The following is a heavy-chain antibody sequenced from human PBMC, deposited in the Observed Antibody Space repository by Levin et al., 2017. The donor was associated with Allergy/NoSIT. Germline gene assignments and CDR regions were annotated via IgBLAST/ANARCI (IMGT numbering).Heavy chain of an antibody. CDR1: GFTFSSYS. D-gene: IGHD3-16*02. CDR3: ARHQRDGGVWGSYRYTGEDY. Sequence: ETLSLTCAASGFTFSSYSMNWVRQAPGKGLEWVSSISSSSSYIYYADSVKGRFTISRDNAKNSLYLQMNSLRAEDTAVYYCARHQRDGGVWGSYRYTGEDYWGQGTLVTVSS. CDR2: ISSSSSYI. V-gene: IGHV3-21*01. J-gene: IGHJ4*02.